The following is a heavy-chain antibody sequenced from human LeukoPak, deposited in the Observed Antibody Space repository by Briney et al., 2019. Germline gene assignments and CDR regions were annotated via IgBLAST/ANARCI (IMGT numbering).Heavy chain of an antibody. CDR3: TGDTFGPNDN. Sequence: GGSLRLSCADSGFTFSRYWMHWVRQAPGKGLVWGSRINPGGTATTYADSVKGRFPISRDNAGNTLYLQMDSLRAGDTAVYFCTGDTFGPNDNWGQGTLVTVSS. J-gene: IGHJ4*02. CDR2: INPGGTAT. D-gene: IGHD3-10*01. V-gene: IGHV3-74*01. CDR1: GFTFSRYW.